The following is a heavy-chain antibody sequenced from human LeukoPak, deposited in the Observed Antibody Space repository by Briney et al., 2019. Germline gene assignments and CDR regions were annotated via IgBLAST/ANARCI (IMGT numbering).Heavy chain of an antibody. CDR2: IRYDGINK. D-gene: IGHD3-10*02. J-gene: IGHJ6*04. Sequence: PGGSLRLSCAASEFTFSSYGMHWVRQAPGKGLEWVAFIRYDGINKYYADSVKGRFTISRDNSKNTLYLQMNSLRAEDTAVYYCAELGITMIGGVWGKGTTVTISS. V-gene: IGHV3-30*02. CDR1: EFTFSSYG. CDR3: AELGITMIGGV.